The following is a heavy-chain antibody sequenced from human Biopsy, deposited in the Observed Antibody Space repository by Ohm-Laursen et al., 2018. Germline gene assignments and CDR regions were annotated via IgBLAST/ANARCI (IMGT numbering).Heavy chain of an antibody. V-gene: IGHV3-30*18. Sequence: SLRLSCAASGFSFSSYGMHWVRQAPGKGLEWVAVISDDGRNKYYVDSVKGRFTISRDNSKNTLYLQMNNLRAEDTAVLYCAKDLWNNNWGVENWGQGTLVTVSS. J-gene: IGHJ4*02. D-gene: IGHD7-27*01. CDR3: AKDLWNNNWGVEN. CDR2: ISDDGRNK. CDR1: GFSFSSYG.